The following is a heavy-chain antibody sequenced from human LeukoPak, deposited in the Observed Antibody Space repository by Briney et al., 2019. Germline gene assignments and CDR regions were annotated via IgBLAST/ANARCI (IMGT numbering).Heavy chain of an antibody. Sequence: ASVKVSCEASGYTFTNYYMHWVRQAPGQGLDWMGWINTYKGNTYYAQNFQDRVTMTTDTSTTAGYMELRSLTSDDTAIYYCARAGGWTREDYKDESYHIWGQGTVVTVSS. CDR2: INTYKGNT. CDR1: GYTFTNYY. J-gene: IGHJ3*02. D-gene: IGHD6-19*01. CDR3: ARAGGWTREDYKDESYHI. V-gene: IGHV1-18*04.